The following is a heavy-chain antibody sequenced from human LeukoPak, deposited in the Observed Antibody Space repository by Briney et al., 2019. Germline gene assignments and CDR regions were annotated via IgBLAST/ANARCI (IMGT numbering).Heavy chain of an antibody. V-gene: IGHV3-30*03. CDR2: IGHDGADK. D-gene: IGHD3-22*01. CDR1: GFTFSSYW. Sequence: GGSLRLSCAASGFTFSSYWMHWVRQAPGKGLEWVALIGHDGADKYYADSVKGRFLISRDNSKNMLFLQMNSLIIEDTAVYYCARNSDYYDYSPQSVWGQGTLVTVS. CDR3: ARNSDYYDYSPQSV. J-gene: IGHJ4*02.